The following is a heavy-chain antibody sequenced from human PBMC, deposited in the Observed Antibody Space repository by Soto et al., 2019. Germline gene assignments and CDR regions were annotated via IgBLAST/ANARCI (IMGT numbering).Heavy chain of an antibody. D-gene: IGHD3-16*02. CDR3: ARGDTNRYSGDWFHP. V-gene: IGHV4-30-2*01. CDR2: IYESGTT. J-gene: IGHJ5*02. Sequence: QVRLQESGPGLVKPSQTLSLTCAVSGGSISSGGFSWSWLRQPPGKGLEWIGFIYESGTTYYNPCLRSRISISLDRSKNQFSLNMNSATAADTGVYYCARGDTNRYSGDWFHPWGHGTLVTVSS. CDR1: GGSISSGGFS.